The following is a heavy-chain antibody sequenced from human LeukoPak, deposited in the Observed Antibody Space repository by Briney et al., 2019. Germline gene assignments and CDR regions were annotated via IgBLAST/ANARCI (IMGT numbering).Heavy chain of an antibody. CDR3: ARATYDYGDYLVESDAFDI. Sequence: GGSLRLSCAASGFTFSSCSMNWVRQAPGKGLEWVSYISSSSSTIYYADSVKGRFTISRDNAKNSLYLQMNSLRAEDTAVYYCARATYDYGDYLVESDAFDIWGQGTMVTVSS. CDR2: ISSSSSTI. J-gene: IGHJ3*02. CDR1: GFTFSSCS. V-gene: IGHV3-48*01. D-gene: IGHD4-17*01.